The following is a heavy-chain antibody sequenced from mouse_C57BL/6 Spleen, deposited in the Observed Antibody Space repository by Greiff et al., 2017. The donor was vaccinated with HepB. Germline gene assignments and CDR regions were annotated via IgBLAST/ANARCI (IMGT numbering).Heavy chain of an antibody. V-gene: IGHV1-55*01. Sequence: QVQLQQPGAELVKPGASVKMSCKASGYAFTSYWITWVKQRPGQGLEWIGDIYPGSGSTNYNEKFKSKATLTVDTSSSTAYMQLSSLTSEDSAVYYCAREEQAEATRDAMDDWGKGTSVTVSS. J-gene: IGHJ4*01. CDR3: AREEQAEATRDAMDD. CDR1: GYAFTSYW. D-gene: IGHD3-2*02. CDR2: IYPGSGST.